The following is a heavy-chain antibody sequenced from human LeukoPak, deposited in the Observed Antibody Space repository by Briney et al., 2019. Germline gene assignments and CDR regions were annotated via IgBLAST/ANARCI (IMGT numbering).Heavy chain of an antibody. CDR1: EFTFSSYW. J-gene: IGHJ4*02. V-gene: IGHV3-7*03. Sequence: GGSLRLSCAASEFTFSSYWMSWVRQAPGKGLEWVANIKEDGSEKYYVDSVKGRFTISRDKARNSLYLKMNSLRAEDTAVYYCARDKTYSSSWYGYDYWGQGTLVTVSS. D-gene: IGHD6-13*01. CDR2: IKEDGSEK. CDR3: ARDKTYSSSWYGYDY.